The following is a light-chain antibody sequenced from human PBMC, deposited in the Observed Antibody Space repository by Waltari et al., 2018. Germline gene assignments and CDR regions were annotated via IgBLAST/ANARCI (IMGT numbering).Light chain of an antibody. J-gene: IGKJ2*03. V-gene: IGKV1-17*01. Sequence: DIQMTQSPSSLSASVGETVTITCRASQGISSYLNWFQQKPGKAPKLLIYDATTLQSGVPSRFSGSGSGTEFTLTISSLQPEDFAAYYCLQHKSYPYSFGQGTKVEIK. CDR1: QGISSY. CDR3: LQHKSYPYS. CDR2: DAT.